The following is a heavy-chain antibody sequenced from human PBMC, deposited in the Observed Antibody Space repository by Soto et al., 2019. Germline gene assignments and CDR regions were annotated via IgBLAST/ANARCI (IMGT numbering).Heavy chain of an antibody. CDR1: GYTFSGQY. CDR2: INPKTGAT. CDR3: AREEIGIFDF. Sequence: QVQLVQSGAEVKKPGASVKVSCTTSGYTFSGQYINWVRQAPGQGLEWMGWINPKTGATNYARDFQDWVTMTSDTSMTPVYLELTSLISDHTAVYYCAREEIGIFDFWGQGTMVTVSS. J-gene: IGHJ3*01. V-gene: IGHV1-2*04.